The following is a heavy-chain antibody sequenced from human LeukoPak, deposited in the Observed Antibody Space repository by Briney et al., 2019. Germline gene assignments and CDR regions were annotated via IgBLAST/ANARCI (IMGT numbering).Heavy chain of an antibody. Sequence: GGSLRLSCGASGFNFSGFAVNWARQAPGKGLEWVAYITTRSTTKLYADSVKGRFTVSRDNGKNSVYLQMDSLRAEDTATYYCARGTGDYWGQGTRVTVSS. CDR2: ITTRSTTK. CDR3: ARGTGDY. V-gene: IGHV3-48*01. J-gene: IGHJ4*02. CDR1: GFNFSGFA.